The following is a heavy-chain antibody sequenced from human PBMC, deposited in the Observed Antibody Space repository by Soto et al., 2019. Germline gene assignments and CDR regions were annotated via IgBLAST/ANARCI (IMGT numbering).Heavy chain of an antibody. CDR2: ISAYNGNT. CDR1: GYTFSSYA. V-gene: IGHV1-18*01. CDR3: ARDPRVYYDSSGYYWVY. J-gene: IGHJ4*02. D-gene: IGHD3-22*01. Sequence: QVQLVQSGAEVKKPGASVKVSCKASGYTFSSYAISWVRQAPGQGLEWMGWISAYNGNTNYAQNFQGRVTMTTDTSTSTDYMELRSLRSDDTAVYYCARDPRVYYDSSGYYWVYWGQGTLVTVSS.